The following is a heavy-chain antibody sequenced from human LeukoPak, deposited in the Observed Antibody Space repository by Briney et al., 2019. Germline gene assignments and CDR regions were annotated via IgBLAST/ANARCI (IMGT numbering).Heavy chain of an antibody. V-gene: IGHV3-23*01. CDR3: ATHGSAHYYMDV. D-gene: IGHD2-2*03. J-gene: IGHJ6*03. CDR1: GFTFSSYG. CDR2: ISGSGSGT. Sequence: GGSLRLSCAASGFTFSSYGMSWVRQAPGKGLEWVSGISGSGSGTHYADSVKGRFTISRDNSKNTLHLQMNSLRAEDTAVYYCATHGSAHYYMDVWGKGTTATISS.